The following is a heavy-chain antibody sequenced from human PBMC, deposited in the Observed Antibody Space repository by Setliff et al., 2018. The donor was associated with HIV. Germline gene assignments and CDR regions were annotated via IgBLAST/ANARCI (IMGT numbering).Heavy chain of an antibody. D-gene: IGHD3-10*01. CDR1: GGSISSYY. J-gene: IGHJ4*02. Sequence: SETLSLTCTVSGGSISSYYWSWIRQPPGKGLEWIGYIYYSGSTNYNPSLKSRVTISVDTSKNQFSLKLSSVTAADTAVYYCARGAELLWFGEPHNIPYFDYWGQGTLVTVSS. CDR3: ARGAELLWFGEPHNIPYFDY. CDR2: IYYSGST. V-gene: IGHV4-59*01.